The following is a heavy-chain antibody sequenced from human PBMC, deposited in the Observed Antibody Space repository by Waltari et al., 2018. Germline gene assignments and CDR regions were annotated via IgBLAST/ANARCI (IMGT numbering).Heavy chain of an antibody. CDR1: GGSISSRDYY. CDR3: ARPQLEPGLGYYMDV. V-gene: IGHV4-30-4*08. D-gene: IGHD1-1*01. Sequence: QVQLQESGPGLVKPSQTLSLTCTVSGGSISSRDYYWSWLRQPPGKGLEWIGYIYYSGSTYYNPPLNSRVTISVDTSKNQFSLELSSVTAADTAVYYCARPQLEPGLGYYMDVWGKGTTVTVSS. J-gene: IGHJ6*03. CDR2: IYYSGST.